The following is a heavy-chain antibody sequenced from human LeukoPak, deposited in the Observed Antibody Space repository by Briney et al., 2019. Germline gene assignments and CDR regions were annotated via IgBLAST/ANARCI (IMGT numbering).Heavy chain of an antibody. CDR3: ARAHYYGSGSYYPRGAFDI. CDR2: INPNSGGT. CDR1: GYTFTVYY. D-gene: IGHD3-10*01. J-gene: IGHJ3*02. Sequence: RVASVKVSCKASGYTFTVYYMHWVRQAPGQGLEGMGGINPNSGGTNYAQKFQGWVTMTRDTSISTAYMELSRLRSDDTAVYYCARAHYYGSGSYYPRGAFDIWGQGTMVSISS. V-gene: IGHV1-2*04.